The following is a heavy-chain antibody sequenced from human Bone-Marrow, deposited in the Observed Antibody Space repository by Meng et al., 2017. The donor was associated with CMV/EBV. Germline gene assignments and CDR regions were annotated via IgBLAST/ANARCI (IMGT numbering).Heavy chain of an antibody. D-gene: IGHD6-25*01. J-gene: IGHJ4*02. Sequence: GESLKISCAASGFTFSDYYMSWIRQAPGKGLEWVSYISSSGSTIYYADSVKGRFTISRDNAKNSLYLQMNSLRAEDTAVYYCARDGAATGLAYWGQGTLVTVCS. CDR3: ARDGAATGLAY. CDR1: GFTFSDYY. V-gene: IGHV3-11*01. CDR2: ISSSGSTI.